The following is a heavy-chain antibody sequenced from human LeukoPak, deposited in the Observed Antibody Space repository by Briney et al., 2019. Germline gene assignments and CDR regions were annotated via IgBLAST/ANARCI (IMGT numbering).Heavy chain of an antibody. V-gene: IGHV3-64D*06. CDR2: ISGNGDFT. CDR3: VKDNWGSGWYFGR. D-gene: IGHD7-27*01. Sequence: GGSLRLFCSASGFTFSTNAMHWVRQAPGKGLEYVSAISGNGDFTYYADSVKGRFTISRDNSKSKLYLQMSSLRPEDTAVYYCVKDNWGSGWYFGRWGRGTLVTVSS. J-gene: IGHJ2*01. CDR1: GFTFSTNA.